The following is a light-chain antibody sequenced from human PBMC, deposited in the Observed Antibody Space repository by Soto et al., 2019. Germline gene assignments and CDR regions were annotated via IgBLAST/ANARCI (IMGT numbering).Light chain of an antibody. CDR2: DDT. J-gene: IGLJ1*01. CDR3: QVWDSSTDHYV. Sequence: SYELTQSPSVSVAPGQTARITCGANNIGSKSVHWYQQRPGQAPVLVVHDDTDRPSGIPERFSGSNSGNTATLTISAVEAADEADYSCQVWDSSTDHYVFGIGTKVTV. V-gene: IGLV3-21*02. CDR1: NIGSKS.